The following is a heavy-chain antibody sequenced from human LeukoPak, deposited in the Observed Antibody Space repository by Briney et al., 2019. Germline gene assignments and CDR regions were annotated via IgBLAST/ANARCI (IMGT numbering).Heavy chain of an antibody. CDR2: IIPISGTT. D-gene: IGHD1-7*01. CDR1: GGTFSSYA. V-gene: IGHV1-69*06. J-gene: IGHJ4*02. Sequence: SVKVSCKASGGTFSSYAISWVRQAPGQGLEWMGGIIPISGTTNYAQKFQGRVTITADKSTSTAYMELSSLRSEDTAVYYCARESTRNWNSDYWGQGTLVTVSS. CDR3: ARESTRNWNSDY.